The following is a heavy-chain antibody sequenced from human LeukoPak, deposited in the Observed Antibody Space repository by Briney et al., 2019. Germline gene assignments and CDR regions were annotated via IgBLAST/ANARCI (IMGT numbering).Heavy chain of an antibody. D-gene: IGHD3-22*01. J-gene: IGHJ4*02. V-gene: IGHV3-21*01. CDR2: ISSSSSYI. CDR3: ARSRYDSSGYYGIIGN. CDR1: KFTLSSYS. Sequence: GGSLRLSCVASKFTLSSYSMNWVRQAPGKGLEWVSSISSSSSYIYYADSVKGRFTISRDNAKNSLYLQMNSLRAEDTAVYYCARSRYDSSGYYGIIGNWGQGTLVTVSS.